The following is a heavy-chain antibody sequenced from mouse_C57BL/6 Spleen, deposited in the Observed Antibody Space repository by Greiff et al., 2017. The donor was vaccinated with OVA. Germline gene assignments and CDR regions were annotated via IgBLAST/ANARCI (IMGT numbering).Heavy chain of an antibody. CDR3: ARRSYAMDY. Sequence: QVQLQQPGAELVMPGASVKLSCKASGYTFTSYWMHWVKQRPGQGLEWIGEIDPSDSYTNYNQKFKGKSTLTVDKSSSTAYMQLSSLTSEDSAVYYCARRSYAMDYWGQGTPVTVSS. CDR1: GYTFTSYW. V-gene: IGHV1-69*01. J-gene: IGHJ4*01. CDR2: IDPSDSYT.